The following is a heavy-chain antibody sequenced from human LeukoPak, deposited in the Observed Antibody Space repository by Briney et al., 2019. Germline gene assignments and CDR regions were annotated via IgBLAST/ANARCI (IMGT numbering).Heavy chain of an antibody. CDR1: GFTFSSYG. J-gene: IGHJ4*02. CDR3: STSRPDRFIDS. CDR2: INWNSVHI. Sequence: AGGSLRLSCAASGFTFSSYGMSWVRQAPGKGLEWVSGINWNSVHIGYADSVKGRFTIFRDNAQKSVHLQMFSLRPEDTALYYCSTSRPDRFIDSWGQGTLVTVST. V-gene: IGHV3-20*04. D-gene: IGHD1-14*01.